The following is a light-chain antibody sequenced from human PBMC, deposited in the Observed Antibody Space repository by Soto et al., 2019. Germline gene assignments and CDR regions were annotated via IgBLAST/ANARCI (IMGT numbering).Light chain of an antibody. CDR3: QQSYGPLVT. CDR2: AAS. V-gene: IGKV1-39*01. CDR1: QSIITY. J-gene: IGKJ2*01. Sequence: DIQMTQSPSSLSASVGDRVTITCRASQSIITYLNWYQQKPGKAPKLLIYAASSLQSGVPSRFSGSGSGTDFTLTISSLQPEDFATYYCQQSYGPLVTFGQGTQLEIK.